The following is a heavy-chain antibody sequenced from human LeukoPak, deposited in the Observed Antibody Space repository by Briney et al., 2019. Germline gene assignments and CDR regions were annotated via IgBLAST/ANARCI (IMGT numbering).Heavy chain of an antibody. CDR3: AREGDSGIAAPDI. V-gene: IGHV3-33*01. Sequence: GRSLRLSCAASGFTFSSYGMHWVRQAPGKGLEWVAVIWYDGSNKYYADSVKGRFTISRDNSKNTLYLQMNSLRAEDTAVYYCAREGDSGIAAPDIWGQGTMVTVSS. CDR1: GFTFSSYG. CDR2: IWYDGSNK. J-gene: IGHJ3*02. D-gene: IGHD6-13*01.